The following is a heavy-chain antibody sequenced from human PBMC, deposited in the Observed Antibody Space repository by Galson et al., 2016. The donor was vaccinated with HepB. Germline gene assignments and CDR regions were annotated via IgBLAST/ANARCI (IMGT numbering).Heavy chain of an antibody. V-gene: IGHV3-7*01. J-gene: IGHJ4*02. Sequence: SLRLSCAASGLTFSNFWMTWVRQAPGNGLEWVAIINHDGTEKHYLDSVRGRFTISRDNSNNMLFLQMSSLRVDDTAVYYCAKRHEYCPPVGCSVDSWGQGTLVTVSS. CDR2: INHDGTEK. CDR3: AKRHEYCPPVGCSVDS. D-gene: IGHD2/OR15-2a*01. CDR1: GLTFSNFW.